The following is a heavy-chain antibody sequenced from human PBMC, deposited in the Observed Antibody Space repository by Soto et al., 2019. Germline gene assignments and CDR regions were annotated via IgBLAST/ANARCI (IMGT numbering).Heavy chain of an antibody. CDR3: ARGLGYCSTTTCSEDWFDP. V-gene: IGHV4-30-2*01. Sequence: PSETLSLTCAVSGGSISSGDYSWSWIRQPRGKGLEWIGYIYHSGPTWYNPSLKSRVTISVDRSKNQFSLRLHSVTAADTAIYYCARGLGYCSTTTCSEDWFDPWGQGXPVTVYS. CDR1: GGSISSGDYS. CDR2: IYHSGPT. D-gene: IGHD2-2*01. J-gene: IGHJ5*02.